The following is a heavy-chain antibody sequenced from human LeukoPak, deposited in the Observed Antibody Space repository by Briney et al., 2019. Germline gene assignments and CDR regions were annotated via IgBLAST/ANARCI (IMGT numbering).Heavy chain of an antibody. CDR1: GDSISRSRHF. D-gene: IGHD2-2*02. J-gene: IGHJ5*02. CDR2: IYNSGST. CDR3: ARWGTYTSTSNWFDP. Sequence: PSETLSLTCTVSGDSISRSRHFWAWIRQSPGRGLEWIGYIYNSGSTYYNPSLKSRFTISVDTSKNQFSLRLSSVTAADTAVYYCARWGTYTSTSNWFDPWGQGTLVTVSS. V-gene: IGHV4-39*07.